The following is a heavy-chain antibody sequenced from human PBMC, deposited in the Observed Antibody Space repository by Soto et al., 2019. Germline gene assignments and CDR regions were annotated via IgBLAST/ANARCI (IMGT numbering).Heavy chain of an antibody. CDR1: GFNFISYI. CDR3: ATGPGGYYCSGSQKTLSHYYMDL. Sequence: GGSLRLSCAASGFNFISYIMNWVRPAPGKGLEWVANISREGSEKCYVDSVKGRFTISRDNAKNSLYLQMNSLRAEDTALSYCATGPGGYYCSGSQKTLSHYYMDLWGKGTTVTVSS. J-gene: IGHJ6*03. CDR2: ISREGSEK. V-gene: IGHV3-7*03. D-gene: IGHD3-10*01.